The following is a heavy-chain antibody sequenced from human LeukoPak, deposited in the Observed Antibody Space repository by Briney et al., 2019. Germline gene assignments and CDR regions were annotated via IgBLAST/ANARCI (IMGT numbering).Heavy chain of an antibody. D-gene: IGHD5-18*01. V-gene: IGHV1-2*02. CDR2: INPNSGGT. Sequence: ASVKVSCKASGYTFTSYGISWVRQAPGQGLEWMGWINPNSGGTNYAQKFQGRVTMTRDTSISTAYMELSRLRSDDTAVYYCARAAAAMVTGWYFDLWGRGTLVTVSS. CDR3: ARAAAAMVTGWYFDL. J-gene: IGHJ2*01. CDR1: GYTFTSYG.